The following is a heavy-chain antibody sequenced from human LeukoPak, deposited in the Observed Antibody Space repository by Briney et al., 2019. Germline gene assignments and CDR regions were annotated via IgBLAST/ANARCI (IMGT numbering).Heavy chain of an antibody. CDR3: AKDVRFDYYYYGMDV. D-gene: IGHD3-16*01. CDR1: GFTFSSYA. Sequence: GGSLRLSCAASGFTFSSYALSWVRQAPGKGLEWVSAISGSGGSTYYADSVKGRFTISRDNSKNTLYLQMNSLRAEDTAVYYCAKDVRFDYYYYGMDVWGQGTTVTVSS. V-gene: IGHV3-23*01. J-gene: IGHJ6*02. CDR2: ISGSGGST.